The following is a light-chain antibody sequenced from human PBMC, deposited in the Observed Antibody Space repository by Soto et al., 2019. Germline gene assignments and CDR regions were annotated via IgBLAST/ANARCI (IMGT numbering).Light chain of an antibody. J-gene: IGKJ4*01. V-gene: IGKV3-20*01. CDR2: GAS. CDR1: QSVRSNY. Sequence: EIVLTQSPGTLSLSSGERATLSCRASQSVRSNYLAWYQQNLGQAHRLLIYGASSRATGIPDRLGGSGSGTDFTLTISRLEPEDFAVYYCQQYASSPLTLRAGTKVQIK. CDR3: QQYASSPLT.